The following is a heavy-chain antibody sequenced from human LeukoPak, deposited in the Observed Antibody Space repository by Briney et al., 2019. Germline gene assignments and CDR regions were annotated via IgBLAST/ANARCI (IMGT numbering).Heavy chain of an antibody. Sequence: SETLSLTCTVSGGSISSYYWSWIRQPAGKGLEWIGRIYTSGSTNYNPSLKSRVTMSVDTSKNQFSLKLSSVTAADTAVYYCARALLWFGESQVGWFDPWGQGTLSPSPQ. CDR3: ARALLWFGESQVGWFDP. V-gene: IGHV4-4*07. CDR2: IYTSGST. D-gene: IGHD3-10*01. CDR1: GGSISSYY. J-gene: IGHJ5*02.